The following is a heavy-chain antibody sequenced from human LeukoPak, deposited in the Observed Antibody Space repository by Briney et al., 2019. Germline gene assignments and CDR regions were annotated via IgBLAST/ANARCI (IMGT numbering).Heavy chain of an antibody. Sequence: GGSLRLPCAASGFTFSSYSMNWVRQAPGKGLEWVSSISSSSSYIYYADSVKGRFTISRDNAKNSLYLQMNSLRAEDTAVYYCARLGYCSGGSCPDYWGQGTLVTVSS. CDR2: ISSSSSYI. V-gene: IGHV3-21*01. J-gene: IGHJ4*02. CDR3: ARLGYCSGGSCPDY. D-gene: IGHD2-15*01. CDR1: GFTFSSYS.